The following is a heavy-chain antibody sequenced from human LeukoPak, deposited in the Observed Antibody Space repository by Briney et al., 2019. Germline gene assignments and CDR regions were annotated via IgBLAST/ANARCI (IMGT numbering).Heavy chain of an antibody. CDR3: ARSTYCSSTSCYRDYYYYGMDV. V-gene: IGHV4-39*01. Sequence: SETLSLTCTVSGGSISSYYWGWIRQPPGKGLEWIGSIYYSGSTYYNPSLKSRVTISVDTSKNQFSLKLSSVTAADTAVYYCARSTYCSSTSCYRDYYYYGMDVWGQGTTVTVSS. D-gene: IGHD2-2*02. J-gene: IGHJ6*02. CDR2: IYYSGST. CDR1: GGSISSYY.